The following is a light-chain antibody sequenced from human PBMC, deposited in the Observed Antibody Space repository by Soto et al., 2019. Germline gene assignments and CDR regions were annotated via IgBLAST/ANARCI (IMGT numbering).Light chain of an antibody. CDR3: QQYGSSGT. V-gene: IGKV3-20*01. Sequence: DSVLTQSPGTLSLSPGERATLSCRASQSVSNNYLAWYQQKPGQAPRPLIYGASNRATGIPDRFSGSGSGTDFTLTISRLEPEDFAGYYCQQYGSSGTFGQGTKVDIK. CDR2: GAS. CDR1: QSVSNNY. J-gene: IGKJ1*01.